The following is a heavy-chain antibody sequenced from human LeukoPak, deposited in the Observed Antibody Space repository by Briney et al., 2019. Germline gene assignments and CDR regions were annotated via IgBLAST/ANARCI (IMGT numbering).Heavy chain of an antibody. J-gene: IGHJ6*02. CDR1: GGTFISYA. Sequence: GSSVKVSCKASGGTFISYAISWVRQARGQGLEWMGGIIPIFGIANYAQKFQGRVTITADKSTSTAYLELSSLRSEDTAVYYCARSIAARHYYYYGMDVWGQGTTVTVSS. CDR3: ARSIAARHYYYYGMDV. D-gene: IGHD6-6*01. CDR2: IIPIFGIA. V-gene: IGHV1-69*17.